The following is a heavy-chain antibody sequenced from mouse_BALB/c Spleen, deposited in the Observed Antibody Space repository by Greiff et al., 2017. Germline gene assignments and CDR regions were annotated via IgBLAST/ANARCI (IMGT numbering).Heavy chain of an antibody. CDR2: ISSGSSTI. J-gene: IGHJ2*01. Sequence: EVQLVESGGGLVQPGGSRKLSCAASGFTFSSFGMHWVRQAPEKGLEWVAYISSGSSTIYYADTVKGRFTISRDNPKNTLFLQMTSLRSEDTAMYYCALSLLDYWGQGTTLTVSS. V-gene: IGHV5-17*02. CDR3: ALSLLDY. D-gene: IGHD2-1*01. CDR1: GFTFSSFG.